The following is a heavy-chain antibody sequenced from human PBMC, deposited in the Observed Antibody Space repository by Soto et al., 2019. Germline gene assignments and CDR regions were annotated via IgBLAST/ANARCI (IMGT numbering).Heavy chain of an antibody. CDR1: GDSVSSNSAA. D-gene: IGHD6-13*01. CDR3: AKGLRNSGSWSGFAFDI. CDR2: TYYRSKWYN. V-gene: IGHV6-1*01. Sequence: PSQTLSLTCAISGDSVSSNSAAWNWIRQSPSRGLEWLGRTYYRSKWYNDYAVSVKSRITTNPDTSKNQFSLQLNSVTPEDTAVYYCAKGLRNSGSWSGFAFDIWGQGTMVTVSS. J-gene: IGHJ3*02.